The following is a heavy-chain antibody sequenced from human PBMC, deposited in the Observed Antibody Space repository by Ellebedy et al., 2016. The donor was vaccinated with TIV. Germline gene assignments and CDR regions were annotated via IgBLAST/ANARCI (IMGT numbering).Heavy chain of an antibody. Sequence: SETLSLTXSVSGVSISSHYWSWIRQPPGKGLEWIGYIYYSGSINYNPSLKSRVTISEDTSENQFSLRLSSVTAADTAVYYCARGLRYFEEAHDAFDIWGQGTMVTVSS. D-gene: IGHD3-9*01. CDR1: GVSISSHY. CDR2: IYYSGSI. J-gene: IGHJ3*02. CDR3: ARGLRYFEEAHDAFDI. V-gene: IGHV4-59*11.